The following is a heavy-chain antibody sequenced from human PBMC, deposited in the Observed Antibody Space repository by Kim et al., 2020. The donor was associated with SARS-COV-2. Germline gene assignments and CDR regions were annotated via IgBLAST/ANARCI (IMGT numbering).Heavy chain of an antibody. J-gene: IGHJ4*02. CDR3: ARGGMAVAGGRRGFDY. D-gene: IGHD6-19*01. V-gene: IGHV4-34*13. Sequence: SLKSRVPISVDPSKNQFSLKLSSVTAADTAVYYCARGGMAVAGGRRGFDYWGQGTLVTVSS.